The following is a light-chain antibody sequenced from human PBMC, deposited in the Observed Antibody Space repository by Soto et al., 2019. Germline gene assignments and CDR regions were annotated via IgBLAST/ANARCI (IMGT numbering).Light chain of an antibody. J-gene: IGKJ2*01. CDR3: QQTYSIPYT. V-gene: IGKV1-39*01. Sequence: IQMTQSPFSLSASVGDRVTITCRAGQSIASYLNWCQQKPGKPPNLLVYAASRLQSGVPSRFSGTRSGTNFTLTIGSLQPEDVATHYCQQTYSIPYTFGQGTKLEIK. CDR1: QSIASY. CDR2: AAS.